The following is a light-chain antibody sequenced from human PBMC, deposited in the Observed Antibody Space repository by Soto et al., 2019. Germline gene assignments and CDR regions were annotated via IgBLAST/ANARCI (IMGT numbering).Light chain of an antibody. J-gene: IGLJ1*01. CDR1: SSDVGGYNH. Sequence: QSVLTQPASVSGSPGQSITISFTGTSSDVGGYNHVSWYQHHPGKAPKRIIYEVTKRPSGVSNRFSGSKSGDTASLTISGLQAEDEADYYCSSHTASTTRIFGTGTKLTV. V-gene: IGLV2-14*01. CDR2: EVT. CDR3: SSHTASTTRI.